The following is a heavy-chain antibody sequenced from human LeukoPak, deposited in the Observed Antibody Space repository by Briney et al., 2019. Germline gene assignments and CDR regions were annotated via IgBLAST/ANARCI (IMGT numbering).Heavy chain of an antibody. CDR1: GGSFSGYY. CDR3: ARKSRGYSGSYDY. Sequence: SETLSLTCAVYGGSFSGYYWSWIRQPPGKGLEWIGEINHSGSTSYNPSLKSRVTISVDTSKNQFSLKLSSVTAADTAVYYCARKSRGYSGSYDYWGQGTLVTVSS. V-gene: IGHV4-34*01. CDR2: INHSGST. J-gene: IGHJ4*02. D-gene: IGHD1-26*01.